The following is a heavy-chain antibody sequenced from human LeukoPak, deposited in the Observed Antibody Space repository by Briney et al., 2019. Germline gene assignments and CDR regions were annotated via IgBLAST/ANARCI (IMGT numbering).Heavy chain of an antibody. Sequence: SSETLSLTCTEPGGSISRYYWSWIRQPAGKGLGWIGRIYTSGSTNYNPSLKSRVTMSVGTSKNQFSLKLSSVTAADTAVYYCARDLASSGYLDWGQGTLVTVSS. V-gene: IGHV4-4*07. J-gene: IGHJ4*02. CDR2: IYTSGST. CDR1: GGSISRYY. D-gene: IGHD3-22*01. CDR3: ARDLASSGYLD.